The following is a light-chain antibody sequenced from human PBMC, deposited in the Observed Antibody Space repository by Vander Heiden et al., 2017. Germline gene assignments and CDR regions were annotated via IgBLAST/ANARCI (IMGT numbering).Light chain of an antibody. CDR1: QSVLYRSYNKNY. Sequence: DIVMTQSPDSLAVSLGERATFNCKSSQSVLYRSYNKNYLAWYQQKPGQPPRLLIYWASTRESGVPDRFSGSGSGTDFTLTISSLQAEDVAVYYCQQYYSIPWTFGQGTKVEIK. J-gene: IGKJ1*01. CDR3: QQYYSIPWT. V-gene: IGKV4-1*01. CDR2: WAS.